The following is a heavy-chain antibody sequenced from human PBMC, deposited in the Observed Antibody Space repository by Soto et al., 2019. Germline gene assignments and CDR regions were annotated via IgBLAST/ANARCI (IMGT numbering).Heavy chain of an antibody. D-gene: IGHD4-4*01. J-gene: IGHJ4*02. Sequence: QVTLKESGPVLVKPTETLTLTCSVSGVSLSTVRMGVSWIRQPPGKALEWLAHIYSNDEKSYSTSLKSRLTISKDTSKSQVVLTMTNMDPVDTATYSCARIRDDYNVDYWSQGTLVTVSS. CDR2: IYSNDEK. CDR3: ARIRDDYNVDY. CDR1: GVSLSTVRMG. V-gene: IGHV2-26*01.